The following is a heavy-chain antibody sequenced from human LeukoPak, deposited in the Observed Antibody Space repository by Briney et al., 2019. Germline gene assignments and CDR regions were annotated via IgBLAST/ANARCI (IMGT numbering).Heavy chain of an antibody. Sequence: PGRSLRLSCVTSGFTFNIYAMHWVRHAPGKGLEWVALLAYDGTNQYYADSVKGRFTISRDNSKNTVDLQMSSLRPEDAAVYYCARGGPLGDTNRLDHWGQGTLVSVSS. J-gene: IGHJ4*02. CDR3: ARGGPLGDTNRLDH. CDR1: GFTFNIYA. CDR2: LAYDGTNQ. V-gene: IGHV3-30*04. D-gene: IGHD2-8*01.